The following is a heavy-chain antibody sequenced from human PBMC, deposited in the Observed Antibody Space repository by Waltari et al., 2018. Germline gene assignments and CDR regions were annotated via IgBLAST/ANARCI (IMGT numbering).Heavy chain of an antibody. D-gene: IGHD6-19*01. Sequence: QVQLQESGPGLVKPSQTLSLTCTVSGGSISGGSYYWSWIRQPAGKGLEWIGRIYTSGSTNYNPSLKSRCTISGDTSKNQFSLKLSAVTAADTAVYYCARGRQWLPTDYWGQGTLVTVSS. V-gene: IGHV4-61*02. CDR3: ARGRQWLPTDY. CDR1: GGSISGGSYY. CDR2: IYTSGST. J-gene: IGHJ4*02.